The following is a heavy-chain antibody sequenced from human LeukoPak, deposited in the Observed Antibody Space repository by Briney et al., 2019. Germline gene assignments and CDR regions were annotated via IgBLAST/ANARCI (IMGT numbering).Heavy chain of an antibody. J-gene: IGHJ3*02. CDR2: IYFSGTT. CDR1: DGSVSSYY. D-gene: IGHD5-24*01. V-gene: IGHV4-59*08. CDR3: ARHPPRESRGNAIDI. Sequence: SETLSLTCTVSDGSVSSYYWSWIRQPPGKGLEWIGYIYFSGTTNYNPSLKSRVAISVDTSKNQFSLKLSSVTAADTALYYCARHPPRESRGNAIDIWGQGTVVTVSS.